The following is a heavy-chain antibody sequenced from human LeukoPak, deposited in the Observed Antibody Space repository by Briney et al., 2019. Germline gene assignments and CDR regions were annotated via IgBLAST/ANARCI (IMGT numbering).Heavy chain of an antibody. Sequence: GESLQISCKTSGYNFTTFWIGWVRQLPGKGLEWMGIIYPGDSDTRYSPSFQGQVTISADKSINTAYLHWNSLKASDTAMYYCARTEYDSSGPAFDYWGEGTLVTVSS. D-gene: IGHD3-22*01. CDR1: GYNFTTFW. J-gene: IGHJ4*02. CDR3: ARTEYDSSGPAFDY. V-gene: IGHV5-51*01. CDR2: IYPGDSDT.